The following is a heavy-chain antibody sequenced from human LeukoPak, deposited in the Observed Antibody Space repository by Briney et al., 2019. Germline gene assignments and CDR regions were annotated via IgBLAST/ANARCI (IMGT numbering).Heavy chain of an antibody. CDR3: ARHMYDYYYYYMDV. D-gene: IGHD2-8*01. V-gene: IGHV4-4*09. CDR2: IYTSGST. Sequence: SETLSLTCTVSGGSISSYYWSWIRQPPGKGLEWIGYIYTSGSTNYNPSPKSRVTISVDTSKNQFSLKLSSVTAADTAVYYCARHMYDYYYYYMDVWGKGTTVTVSS. CDR1: GGSISSYY. J-gene: IGHJ6*03.